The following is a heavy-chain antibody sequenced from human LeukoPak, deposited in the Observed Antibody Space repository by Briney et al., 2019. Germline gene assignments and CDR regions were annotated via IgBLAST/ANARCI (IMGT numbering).Heavy chain of an antibody. CDR1: GGSINYYY. CDR3: ARQEDHDYFDYYFDY. Sequence: SETQSLTCTVSGGSINYYYWSWIRQPPGKGLEWIGFINYSGSTNYSPSLKSRVSISVDTSKNQFSLKLSSVTAADTAVYYCARQEDHDYFDYYFDYWGQGTLVTVSS. D-gene: IGHD4-17*01. J-gene: IGHJ4*02. V-gene: IGHV4-59*08. CDR2: INYSGST.